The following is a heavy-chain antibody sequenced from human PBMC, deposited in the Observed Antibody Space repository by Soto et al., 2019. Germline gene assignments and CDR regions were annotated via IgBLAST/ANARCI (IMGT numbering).Heavy chain of an antibody. CDR2: INPSGDST. J-gene: IGHJ4*02. D-gene: IGHD6-13*01. CDR1: GFTFSRHG. V-gene: IGHV3-23*01. Sequence: PGGSLRLSCVASGFTFSRHGLSWVRQAPGKGLEWVSTINPSGDSTFYADSVKGRFTISRDNPKNTVYLQMNSLSVGDTAVYLCAKVDVSTAGSFDYWGQGALVTVSS. CDR3: AKVDVSTAGSFDY.